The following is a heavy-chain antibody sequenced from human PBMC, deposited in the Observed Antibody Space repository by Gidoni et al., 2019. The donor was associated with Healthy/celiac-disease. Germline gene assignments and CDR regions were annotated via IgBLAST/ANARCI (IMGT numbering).Heavy chain of an antibody. J-gene: IGHJ1*01. CDR2: INHIGST. D-gene: IGHD2-21*02. Sequence: QVQLQQWGAGLLKPSETLSLTCAVYGGSFSGYYWSWIRQPPGHGLEWSGEINHIGSTNYHPSPKSRVTISLDTSKNQFSLKLRSLYYCASAYCGFDCYPAWFQHWGQGTLVTVSA. V-gene: IGHV4-34*01. CDR3: DCYPAWFQH. CDR1: GGSFSGYY.